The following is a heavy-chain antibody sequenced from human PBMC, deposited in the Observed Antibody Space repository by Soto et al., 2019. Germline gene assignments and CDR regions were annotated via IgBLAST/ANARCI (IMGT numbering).Heavy chain of an antibody. CDR1: GGSVSSVSYY. CDR2: VSYSGRT. D-gene: IGHD4-17*01. V-gene: IGHV4-61*01. J-gene: IGHJ3*01. Sequence: SETLSLTFTVSGGSVSSVSYYWTFIRQPPGKGLEWIVYVSYSGRTNYNPSLKSRVNMFVDKSKNQFSLNLTSVTAADTAVYYCARLHYTVVTAIDVWGQGTMVPV. CDR3: ARLHYTVVTAIDV.